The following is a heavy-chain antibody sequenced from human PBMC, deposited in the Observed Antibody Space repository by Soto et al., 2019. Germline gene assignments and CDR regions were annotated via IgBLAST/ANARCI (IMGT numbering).Heavy chain of an antibody. CDR2: MNHGGTT. Sequence: SETLSLTCAVYGGSFSGYYWSWIRQPPGKGLEWIGEMNHGGTTNYNPSLKSRVTLSVDTSKNQFSLKLNSVTAADTAVYYCARGVYCSSTSCYWGMDVWGQGTTVTLSS. CDR3: ARGVYCSSTSCYWGMDV. V-gene: IGHV4-34*01. D-gene: IGHD2-2*01. CDR1: GGSFSGYY. J-gene: IGHJ6*02.